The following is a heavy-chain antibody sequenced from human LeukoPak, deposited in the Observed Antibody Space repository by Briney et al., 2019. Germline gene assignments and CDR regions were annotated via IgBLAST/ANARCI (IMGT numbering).Heavy chain of an antibody. CDR3: ARTYDSSGYYPDY. CDR1: GYSFTSYW. D-gene: IGHD3-22*01. CDR2: IYPGDADT. Sequence: GESLKISCKGSGYSFTSYWIAWVRQMPGKGLEWMGIIYPGDADTRYSPSFQGQVTISADKSISTAYLQWSSLKASDTAMYYCARTYDSSGYYPDYWGQGTLVTVSS. J-gene: IGHJ4*02. V-gene: IGHV5-51*01.